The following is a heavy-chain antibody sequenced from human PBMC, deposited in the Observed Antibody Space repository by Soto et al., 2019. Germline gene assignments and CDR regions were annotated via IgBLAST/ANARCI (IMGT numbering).Heavy chain of an antibody. V-gene: IGHV3-23*01. CDR2: ISGSGGST. Sequence: GGSLRLSCAASGFTFSSYAMSWVRQAPGKGLEWVSAISGSGGSTYYVDSVKGRFTISRDNSQNTLYQQMNSLRAEDTAVYYCAKGGAYRNYQFTYYYYYMDVWGKGTTVTVSS. J-gene: IGHJ6*03. D-gene: IGHD4-4*01. CDR1: GFTFSSYA. CDR3: AKGGAYRNYQFTYYYYYMDV.